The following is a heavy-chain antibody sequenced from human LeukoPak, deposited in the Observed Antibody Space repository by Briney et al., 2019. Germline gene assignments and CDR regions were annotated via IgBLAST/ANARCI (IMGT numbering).Heavy chain of an antibody. V-gene: IGHV4-59*08. D-gene: IGHD5-12*01. CDR1: GAPISGYY. CDR3: ARSAINAFDI. J-gene: IGHJ3*02. CDR2: IYNSGST. Sequence: PSETLSLTCTVSGAPISGYYCTWIRQPPGKGLECIGYIYNSGSTNYNPSLKSRVSISVDTSKHQFSLKLSSVTAADTAVYYCARSAINAFDIWGQGTMVTVSS.